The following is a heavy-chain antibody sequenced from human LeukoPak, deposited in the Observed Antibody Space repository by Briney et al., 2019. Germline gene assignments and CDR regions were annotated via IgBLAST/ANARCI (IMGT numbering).Heavy chain of an antibody. Sequence: ASVKASCKASGYTFTSYYMHWVRQAPGQGLEWMGIINPSGGSTSYAQKFQGRVTMTRDTSTSTVYMELSSLRSEDTAVYYCARSPGSSVPHSYDFHDYWGQGTLVTVSS. V-gene: IGHV1-46*03. CDR1: GYTFTSYY. CDR3: ARSPGSSVPHSYDFHDY. D-gene: IGHD3-3*01. J-gene: IGHJ4*02. CDR2: INPSGGST.